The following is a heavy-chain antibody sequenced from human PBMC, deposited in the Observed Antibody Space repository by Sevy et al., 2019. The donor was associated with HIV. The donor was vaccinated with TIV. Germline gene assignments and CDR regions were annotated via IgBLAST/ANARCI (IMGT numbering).Heavy chain of an antibody. D-gene: IGHD6-19*01. J-gene: IGHJ4*02. V-gene: IGHV3-30-3*01. CDR2: ISSAGSNK. CDR1: GPTFSSHA. Sequence: GGSLRLSCAASGPTFSSHAMHWVRQAPGKGLEWVAVISSAGSNKYYADSVKGRFTISRDNPKSTLYLQMNSLRPEDTAVYYCTRDAGYSIAWSPSDYWGQGTLVTVSS. CDR3: TRDAGYSIAWSPSDY.